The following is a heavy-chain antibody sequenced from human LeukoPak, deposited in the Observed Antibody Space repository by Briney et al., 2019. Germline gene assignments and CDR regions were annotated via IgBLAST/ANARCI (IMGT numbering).Heavy chain of an antibody. CDR3: ARDRDSGSYSAFDI. V-gene: IGHV4-59*11. CDR1: GGSISSHY. D-gene: IGHD1-26*01. Sequence: PSETLSLTCTVSGGSISSHYWSWIRQPPGKGLEWIGYIYYSGSTNYNPSLKSRVTISVDTSKNQFSLKLSSVTAADTAVYYCARDRDSGSYSAFDIWGQGTMVTVSS. J-gene: IGHJ3*02. CDR2: IYYSGST.